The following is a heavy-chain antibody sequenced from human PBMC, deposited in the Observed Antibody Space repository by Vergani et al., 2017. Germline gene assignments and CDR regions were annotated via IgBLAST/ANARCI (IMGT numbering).Heavy chain of an antibody. CDR2: ISSSSSYI. CDR3: ARAPTRYDILTGYSSYYYYGMDV. Sequence: EVQLVESGGGLVKPGGSLRLSCAASGFTFSSYSMNWVRQAPGKGLEWVSSISSSSSYIYYADSVKGRFTISRDNAKNSLYLQMNSLRAEDTAVYYCARAPTRYDILTGYSSYYYYGMDVWGQGTTVTVSS. J-gene: IGHJ6*02. V-gene: IGHV3-21*01. D-gene: IGHD3-9*01. CDR1: GFTFSSYS.